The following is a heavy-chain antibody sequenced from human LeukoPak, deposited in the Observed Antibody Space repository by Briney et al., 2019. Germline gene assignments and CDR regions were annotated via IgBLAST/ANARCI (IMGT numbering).Heavy chain of an antibody. V-gene: IGHV5-51*01. D-gene: IGHD6-19*01. CDR3: ARQVAVAGPPFDY. J-gene: IGHJ4*02. CDR2: IYPGDSDT. CDR1: GYSFTSYW. Sequence: SGESLKISCKGSGYSFTSYWIGWVRQMPGKGLEWMGIIYPGDSDTRYSPSFQGQVTISADKSISTAYLQWSSLKASDTAMYYCARQVAVAGPPFDYWGQGTLVTVSS.